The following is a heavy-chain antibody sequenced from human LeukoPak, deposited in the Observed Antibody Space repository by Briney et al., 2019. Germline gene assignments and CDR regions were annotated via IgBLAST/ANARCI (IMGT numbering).Heavy chain of an antibody. Sequence: ASVKVSCKASGYTFTGYYMHWVRQAPGQGLEWMGWINPNSGGTNYAQKFQCWVTMTRDTSISTAYMELSRLRSDDTAVYYCARASRSNDSSGKTPLFDYWGQGTLVTVSS. D-gene: IGHD3-22*01. CDR2: INPNSGGT. CDR1: GYTFTGYY. J-gene: IGHJ4*02. CDR3: ARASRSNDSSGKTPLFDY. V-gene: IGHV1-2*04.